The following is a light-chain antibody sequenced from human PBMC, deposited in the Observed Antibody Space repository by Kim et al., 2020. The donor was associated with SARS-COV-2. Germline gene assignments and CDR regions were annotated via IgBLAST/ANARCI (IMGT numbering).Light chain of an antibody. CDR3: QQTFSTQYS. CDR1: QSVSIN. J-gene: IGKJ2*03. V-gene: IGKV1-39*01. Sequence: SASVGDRVPITCRATQSVSINLNWYQQRPGKAPRLLIYGASTSQSGVPSRFSGSGSGTGFTLTISSLQPEDFAIYYCQQTFSTQYSFGQGTKLEI. CDR2: GAS.